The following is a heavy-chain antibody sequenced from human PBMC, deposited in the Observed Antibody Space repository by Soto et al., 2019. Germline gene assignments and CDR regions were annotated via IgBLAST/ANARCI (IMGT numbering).Heavy chain of an antibody. J-gene: IGHJ4*02. CDR2: ISAYNGNT. V-gene: IGHV1-18*01. CDR1: GYTFTSYG. D-gene: IGHD6-13*01. CDR3: ARDHAGQDSSSWYGPPKFDY. Sequence: GASVKVSCKASGYTFTSYGISWVRQAPGQGLEWMGWISAYNGNTNYAQKLQGRVTMTTDTSTSTAYMELRSLRSDDTAVYYCARDHAGQDSSSWYGPPKFDYWGQGTLVTVSS.